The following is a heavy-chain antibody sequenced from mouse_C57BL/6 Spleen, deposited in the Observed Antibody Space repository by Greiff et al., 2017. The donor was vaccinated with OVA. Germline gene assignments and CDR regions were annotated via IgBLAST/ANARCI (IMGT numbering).Heavy chain of an antibody. J-gene: IGHJ4*01. D-gene: IGHD2-2*01. CDR1: GFSITSGYY. CDR2: ISYDGSN. CDR3: ARMGYGFYAMDY. V-gene: IGHV3-6*01. Sequence: EVKLMESGPGLVKPSQSLSLTCSVTGFSITSGYYWNWIRQFPGNKLEWMGYISYDGSNNYNPSLKNRISITRDTSKNQFFLKLNSVTTEDTATYYCARMGYGFYAMDYWGQGTSVTVSS.